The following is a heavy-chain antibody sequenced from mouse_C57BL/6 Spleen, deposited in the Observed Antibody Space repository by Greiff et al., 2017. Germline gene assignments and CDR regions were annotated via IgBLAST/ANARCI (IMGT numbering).Heavy chain of an antibody. Sequence: VQLKESGPVLVKPGASVKISCKASGYSFTDYNMNWVKQSNGKSLEWIGVINPNYGTTSYNQKFKGKATLTVDQSSSTAYMQLNSLTSEDSAVYYCATTVVAKVYAMDYWGQGTSVTSSS. CDR3: ATTVVAKVYAMDY. J-gene: IGHJ4*01. CDR2: INPNYGTT. V-gene: IGHV1-39*01. CDR1: GYSFTDYN. D-gene: IGHD1-1*01.